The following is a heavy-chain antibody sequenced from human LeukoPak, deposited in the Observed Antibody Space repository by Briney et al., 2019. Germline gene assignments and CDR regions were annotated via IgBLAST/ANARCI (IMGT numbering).Heavy chain of an antibody. J-gene: IGHJ4*02. CDR2: IIPILGIA. CDR3: ARGGLGYCSSTSCPAAFDY. V-gene: IGHV1-69*04. Sequence: SVKVSCKASGGTFSSYAISWVRQAPGQGLEWMGRIIPILGIANYAQKFQGRVTITADKSTSTAYMELSSLRSEDTAVYYCARGGLGYCSSTSCPAAFDYWGQGTLVTVYS. CDR1: GGTFSSYA. D-gene: IGHD2-2*01.